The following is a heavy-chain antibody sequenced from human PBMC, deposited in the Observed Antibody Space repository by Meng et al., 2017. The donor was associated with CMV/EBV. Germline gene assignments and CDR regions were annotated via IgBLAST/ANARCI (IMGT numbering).Heavy chain of an antibody. CDR3: ARARVPAAIGAINWFDP. V-gene: IGHV3-11*01. D-gene: IGHD2-2*01. CDR2: ISSSGSTI. Sequence: GESLKISCAASGFTFSDYYMSWIRQAPGKGLEWVSYISSSGSTIYYADSVKGRFTSSRDNAKNSLYLQMNSLRAEDTAVYYCARARVPAAIGAINWFDPWGQGTLVTVSS. CDR1: GFTFSDYY. J-gene: IGHJ5*02.